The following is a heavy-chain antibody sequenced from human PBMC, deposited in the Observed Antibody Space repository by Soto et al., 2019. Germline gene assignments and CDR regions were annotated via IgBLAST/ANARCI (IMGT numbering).Heavy chain of an antibody. CDR3: ARAVGYSSSWYQVLYFDY. CDR1: GYTFTSYG. CDR2: ISAYNGNT. D-gene: IGHD6-13*01. V-gene: IGHV1-18*01. J-gene: IGHJ4*02. Sequence: ASVKVSCKASGYTFTSYGISWVRQAPGQGLEWMGWISAYNGNTNYAQKLQGRVTMTTDTSTSTAYMELRSLRSDDTAVYYCARAVGYSSSWYQVLYFDYWGQGTLVTVPQ.